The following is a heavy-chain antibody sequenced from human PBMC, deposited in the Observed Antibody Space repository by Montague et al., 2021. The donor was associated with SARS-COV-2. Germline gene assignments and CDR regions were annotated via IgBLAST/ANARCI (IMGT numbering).Heavy chain of an antibody. D-gene: IGHD5/OR15-5a*01. CDR2: IYHSGST. CDR3: ARDHMNILFMVYYYGMDV. CDR1: GGSISSYY. Sequence: SETLSLTCTVSGGSISSYYWSWIRQPAGKGLEWIGRIYHSGSTKYNPSLKSRVTMSVDTSKNQFSLKLSSVTAADTAVYYCARDHMNILFMVYYYGMDVWGQGTTGTVSS. V-gene: IGHV4-4*07. J-gene: IGHJ6*02.